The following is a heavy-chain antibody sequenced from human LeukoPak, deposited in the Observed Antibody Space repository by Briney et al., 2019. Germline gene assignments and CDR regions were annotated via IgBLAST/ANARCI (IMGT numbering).Heavy chain of an antibody. Sequence: SETLSLTCTVSGYSISSGYYWGWIRQPPGKGLEWIGSIYHSGSTYYNPSLKSRVTISVDTSKNQFSLKLSSVTAVGTAVYYCARITIFGVVGYWGQGTLVTVSS. CDR3: ARITIFGVVGY. J-gene: IGHJ4*02. CDR1: GYSISSGYY. D-gene: IGHD3-3*01. CDR2: IYHSGST. V-gene: IGHV4-38-2*02.